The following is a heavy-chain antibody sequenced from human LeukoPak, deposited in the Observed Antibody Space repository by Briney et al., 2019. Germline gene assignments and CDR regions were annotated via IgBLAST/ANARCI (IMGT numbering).Heavy chain of an antibody. CDR3: AKGYYGTAFDI. V-gene: IGHV3-23*01. CDR2: ISGSGGST. Sequence: GGSLRLSCAASGFSVSSNYMSWVRQAPGKGLEWVSAISGSGGSTYYADSVKGRFTISRDNSKNTLYLQMNSLRAEDTAVYYCAKGYYGTAFDIWGQGTMVTVSS. D-gene: IGHD2/OR15-2a*01. CDR1: GFSVSSNY. J-gene: IGHJ3*02.